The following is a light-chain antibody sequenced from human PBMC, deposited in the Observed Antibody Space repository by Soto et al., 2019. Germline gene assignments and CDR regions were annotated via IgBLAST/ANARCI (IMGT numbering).Light chain of an antibody. Sequence: EVVLTQSPGTLYLSPGERATLSCRASQSVSNNYLAWYQQKRGQSPKHLIFGSTDRATGIPDRFSGSGSGTDFTLTISRLEPEDFAVYYCQQYGSSPYTFGQGTKLEI. V-gene: IGKV3-20*01. CDR1: QSVSNNY. CDR2: GST. CDR3: QQYGSSPYT. J-gene: IGKJ2*01.